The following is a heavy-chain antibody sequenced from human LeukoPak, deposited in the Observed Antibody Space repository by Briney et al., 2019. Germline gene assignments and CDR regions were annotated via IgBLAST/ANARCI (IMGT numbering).Heavy chain of an antibody. CDR2: LYSDGST. CDR3: ARLGYCSSVSCWNAFDI. D-gene: IGHD2-2*01. V-gene: IGHV3-23*03. J-gene: IGHJ3*02. CDR1: GFTFSSYG. Sequence: GGTLRLSCAASGFTFSSYGMSWVRQAPGKGLEWVSVLYSDGSTYYADSVRGRFTISRDNSKNTVYLQMNSLRAEDTAVYYCARLGYCSSVSCWNAFDIWGPGTMVTVSS.